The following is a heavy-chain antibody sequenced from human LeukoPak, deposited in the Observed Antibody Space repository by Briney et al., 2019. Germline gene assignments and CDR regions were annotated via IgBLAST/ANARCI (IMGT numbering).Heavy chain of an antibody. V-gene: IGHV3-21*01. Sequence: PGGSLRLSCAASGFTFGIYSMNWVRKAPGKGLEWVSSISSSSSYIYYADSVKGRFTISRDNAKNSLYLQMNSLRAEDTAVYYCARDRVQCSSTSCYVDGMDVWGQGTTVTVSS. CDR3: ARDRVQCSSTSCYVDGMDV. D-gene: IGHD2-2*01. CDR2: ISSSSSYI. CDR1: GFTFGIYS. J-gene: IGHJ6*02.